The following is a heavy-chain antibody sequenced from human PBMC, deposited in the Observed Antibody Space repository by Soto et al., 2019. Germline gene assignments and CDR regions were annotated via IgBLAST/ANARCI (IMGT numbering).Heavy chain of an antibody. D-gene: IGHD6-25*01. CDR1: GGSISSYY. J-gene: IGHJ3*02. Sequence: PSETLSLTCTVSGGSISSYYWSWIRQPPGKGLEWIGYIYYSGSTNYNPSLKSRVTISVDTSKNQFSLELSSVTAADTAVYYCARVSSGLDAFDIWGQGTMVTVSS. CDR3: ARVSSGLDAFDI. V-gene: IGHV4-59*08. CDR2: IYYSGST.